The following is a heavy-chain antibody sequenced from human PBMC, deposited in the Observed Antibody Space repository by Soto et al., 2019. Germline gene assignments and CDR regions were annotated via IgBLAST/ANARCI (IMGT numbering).Heavy chain of an antibody. D-gene: IGHD1-26*01. CDR3: AKDRSGSYYSPGFDY. CDR2: ISGSGGST. V-gene: IGHV3-23*01. Sequence: GGSLRLSCAASGFTFSSYAMSWVRQAPVKGLEWASAISGSGGSTYYADSVKGRFTISRDNSKNTLYLQMNSLRAEDTAVYYCAKDRSGSYYSPGFDYWGQGTLVTVSS. J-gene: IGHJ4*02. CDR1: GFTFSSYA.